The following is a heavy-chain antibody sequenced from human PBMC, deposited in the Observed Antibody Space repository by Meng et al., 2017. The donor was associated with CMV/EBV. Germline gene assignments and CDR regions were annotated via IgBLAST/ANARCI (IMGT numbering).Heavy chain of an antibody. CDR3: ARDAVQAARRHWFDP. Sequence: SLKISCAASGFTFDDYAMHWVWQAPGKGLEWVSGISWNSGSIGYADSVKGRFTISRDNAKNSLYLQMNSLRAEDAAVYYCARDAVQAARRHWFDPWGQGTLVTVSS. V-gene: IGHV3-9*01. CDR2: ISWNSGSI. D-gene: IGHD6-25*01. CDR1: GFTFDDYA. J-gene: IGHJ5*02.